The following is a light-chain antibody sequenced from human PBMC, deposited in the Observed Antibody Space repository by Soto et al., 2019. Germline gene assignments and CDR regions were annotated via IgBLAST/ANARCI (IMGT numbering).Light chain of an antibody. CDR3: QQAYSFPIT. Sequence: DIQATQSPSSVSASVGDRATITCRASQHIAGYLAWYQHKPGRTPELLIHGGSRLQSGGAARFSGSGSGTDFTLSTNSLQPVNFATYYCQQAYSFPITFGQGTRLEI. J-gene: IGKJ5*01. CDR2: GGS. CDR1: QHIAGY. V-gene: IGKV1D-12*01.